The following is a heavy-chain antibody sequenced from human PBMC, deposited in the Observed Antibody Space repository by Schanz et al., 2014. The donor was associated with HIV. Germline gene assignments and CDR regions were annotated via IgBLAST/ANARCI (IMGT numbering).Heavy chain of an antibody. J-gene: IGHJ4*02. V-gene: IGHV3-30*18. D-gene: IGHD6-6*01. Sequence: QEQLVESGGGVVQPGRSLRLSCVASGFNFNSYGMHWVRQAPGKGLEWVAVISYDGRNKYYADSVKGRFTISRDNSKNTLYLQMNSLRADDTAVYYCAKGWRGYSISSWVDYWGQGSLVTVSS. CDR2: ISYDGRNK. CDR3: AKGWRGYSISSWVDY. CDR1: GFNFNSYG.